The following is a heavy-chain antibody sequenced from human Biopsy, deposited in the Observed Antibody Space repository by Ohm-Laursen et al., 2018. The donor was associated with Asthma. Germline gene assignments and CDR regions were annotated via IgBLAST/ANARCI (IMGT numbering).Heavy chain of an antibody. CDR1: GFAFRSYA. D-gene: IGHD2-15*01. CDR3: GIVVAANPLQGDC. Sequence: RSLRLSCTFSGFAFRSYAMNWVRQAPGKGLEWVAVISYDGSITHYANSVKGRFTISRDNSKNTVYLDISSLRIEDTAVFYCGIVVAANPLQGDCWGQGTLVTVSS. V-gene: IGHV3-30*03. CDR2: ISYDGSIT. J-gene: IGHJ4*02.